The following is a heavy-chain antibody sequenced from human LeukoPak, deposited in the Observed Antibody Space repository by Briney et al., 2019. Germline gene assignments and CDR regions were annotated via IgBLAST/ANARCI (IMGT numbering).Heavy chain of an antibody. CDR3: AIDPATYGSFDYLDY. CDR2: IYYSGST. CDR1: GGSISSSSYY. J-gene: IGHJ4*02. Sequence: SETLSLTCTVSGGSISSSSYYWGWIRQPPGKGLEWIGSIYYSGSTYYNPSLKSRVTISVDTSKNQFSLKLSSVTAADTAVSYCAIDPATYGSFDYLDYWGQGTLVTVSS. V-gene: IGHV4-39*02. D-gene: IGHD3-10*01.